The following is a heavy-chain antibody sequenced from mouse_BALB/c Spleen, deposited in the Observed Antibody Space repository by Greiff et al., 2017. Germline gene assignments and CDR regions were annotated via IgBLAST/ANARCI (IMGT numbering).Heavy chain of an antibody. CDR3: ARRGGNYLWYAMDY. Sequence: EVQLQESGGGLVQPGGSLKLSCAASGFTFSSYTMSWVRQTPEKRLEWVAYISNGGGSTYYPDTVKGRFTISRDNAKNTLYLQMSSLKSEDTAMYYGARRGGNYLWYAMDYWGQGTSVTVSS. D-gene: IGHD2-1*01. CDR2: ISNGGGST. CDR1: GFTFSSYT. J-gene: IGHJ4*01. V-gene: IGHV5-12-2*01.